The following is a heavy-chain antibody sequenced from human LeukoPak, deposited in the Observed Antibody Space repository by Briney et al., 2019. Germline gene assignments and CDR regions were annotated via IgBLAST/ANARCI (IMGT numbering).Heavy chain of an antibody. V-gene: IGHV4-59*01. D-gene: IGHD5-12*01. J-gene: IGHJ4*02. CDR1: GGSIISYF. CDR3: ARGGVTTIAQYDY. CDR2: IFDSGTT. Sequence: PSETLSLTCTVSGGSIISYFWSWIRQPPGKGPEWIGYIFDSGTTNYNPSTKYNPSLKSRVTVSLDTSKNHFSLKLSSVTAADTAVYFCARGGVTTIAQYDYWGQGILVTVSS.